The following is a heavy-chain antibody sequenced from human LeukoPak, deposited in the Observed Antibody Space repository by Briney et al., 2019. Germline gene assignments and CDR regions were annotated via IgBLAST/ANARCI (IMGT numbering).Heavy chain of an antibody. CDR3: ARIPNSSSWYRNWFDP. CDR2: INHSGST. V-gene: IGHV4-34*01. CDR1: GGSLSGYY. D-gene: IGHD6-13*01. J-gene: IGHJ5*02. Sequence: TSETLSLTCAVYGGSLSGYYWSWIRQPPGKGLEWIGEINHSGSTNYNPSLKSRVTISVDTSKNQFSLKLSSVTAADTAVCYCARIPNSSSWYRNWFDPWGQGTLVTVSS.